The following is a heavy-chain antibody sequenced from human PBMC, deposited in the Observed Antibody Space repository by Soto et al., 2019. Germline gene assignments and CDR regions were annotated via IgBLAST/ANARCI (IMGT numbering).Heavy chain of an antibody. V-gene: IGHV4-59*08. J-gene: IGHJ6*02. CDR2: VHLSWSS. CDR1: GGSISSYY. CDR3: ARQGFGPLHGLVDV. Sequence: QVQLQESGPGLVKPSETLSLSCTVSGGSISSYYWSWFRRSPGKRMEWVGYVHLSWSSSYNPYLQSRVAISLDTSKRQFPLKVTSVTATDTAVYYCARQGFGPLHGLVDVWGQGTTVTVSS. D-gene: IGHD3-10*01.